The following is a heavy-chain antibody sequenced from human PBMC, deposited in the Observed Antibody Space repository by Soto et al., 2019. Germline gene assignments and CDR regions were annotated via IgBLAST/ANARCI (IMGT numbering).Heavy chain of an antibody. CDR1: GSTFSSYD. V-gene: IGHV3-30*04. Sequence: QVQLVESGGDVVHPGRSLRLSCAASGSTFSSYDIHWLRQAPGKGLEWVAHIFPDGSHAWYTDSVKGRFTIARDNAKNTVYLQMNSLRPEDTAVYHCARGPSRGALDIWGIGTMVTVSS. CDR3: ARGPSRGALDI. CDR2: IFPDGSHA. J-gene: IGHJ3*02.